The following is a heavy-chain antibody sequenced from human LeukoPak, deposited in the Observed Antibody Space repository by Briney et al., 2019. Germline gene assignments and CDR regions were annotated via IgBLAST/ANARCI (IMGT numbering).Heavy chain of an antibody. J-gene: IGHJ3*02. Sequence: GASLKISCKGSGYSFTSYWIGWVRQMPGKGLEWMGIIYPGDSDTRYSPSFQGQVTISADKSISTAYLQWSSLKASDTAMYYCARPCLGFGELCAFDIWGQGTMVTVSS. D-gene: IGHD3-10*01. CDR1: GYSFTSYW. V-gene: IGHV5-51*01. CDR3: ARPCLGFGELCAFDI. CDR2: IYPGDSDT.